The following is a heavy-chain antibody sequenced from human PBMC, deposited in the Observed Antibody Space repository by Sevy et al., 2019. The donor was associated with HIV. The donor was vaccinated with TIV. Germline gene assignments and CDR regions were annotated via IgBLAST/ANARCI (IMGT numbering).Heavy chain of an antibody. D-gene: IGHD6-13*01. V-gene: IGHV3-74*01. CDR3: AREGIDDAFDI. Sequence: GGSLRLSCAASGFTFSSYWMHWVRQAPGKGLVWVSRINSDGSSTSYADSVKGRFTISRDNAKNTLYLQMNSLRAEDTAVYYYAREGIDDAFDIWGQGTMVTVSS. CDR2: INSDGSST. J-gene: IGHJ3*02. CDR1: GFTFSSYW.